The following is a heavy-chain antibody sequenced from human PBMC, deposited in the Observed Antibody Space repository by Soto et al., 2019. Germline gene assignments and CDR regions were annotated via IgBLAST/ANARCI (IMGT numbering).Heavy chain of an antibody. Sequence: EVQLLESGGGLVQPGGSLRLTCAAFGFTLDNFSMNWVRQAPGKGLEWVAGISATAGGTYYANSVRGRFTISRDNSKKTVSLEMNSLTAEDTALYYCARGSGSLYYFHYWGHGTLVTVSS. CDR1: GFTLDNFS. CDR3: ARGSGSLYYFHY. CDR2: ISATAGGT. V-gene: IGHV3-23*01. J-gene: IGHJ4*03. D-gene: IGHD1-26*01.